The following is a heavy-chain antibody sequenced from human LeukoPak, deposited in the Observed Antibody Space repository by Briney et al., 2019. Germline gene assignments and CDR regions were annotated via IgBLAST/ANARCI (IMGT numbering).Heavy chain of an antibody. CDR1: GYTFPSYY. D-gene: IGHD4-17*01. V-gene: IGHV1-46*01. CDR3: ARVSVTTFYYFDY. J-gene: IGHJ4*02. Sequence: ASVKVSCKASGYTFPSYYMHWVRQAPGQGLEWVGIINPSGGSTSYAQKFQGRVTMTRDTSTSTVYMELSSLRSEYTAGYYCARVSVTTFYYFDYWGQGTLVTVSS. CDR2: INPSGGST.